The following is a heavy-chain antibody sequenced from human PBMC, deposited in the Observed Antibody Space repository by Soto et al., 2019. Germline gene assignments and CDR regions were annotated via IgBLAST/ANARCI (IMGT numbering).Heavy chain of an antibody. V-gene: IGHV3-23*01. D-gene: IGHD6-19*01. Sequence: GALRLSCAASVFTFGSYAMSWVRQAPGKGLEWVSAISGSGGSTYYADSVKGRFTISRDNSKNTLYLQMNSLRAEDTAVYYCAKFTATGYSSGWPQSNFDYWGQGTLVTVSS. J-gene: IGHJ4*02. CDR1: VFTFGSYA. CDR2: ISGSGGST. CDR3: AKFTATGYSSGWPQSNFDY.